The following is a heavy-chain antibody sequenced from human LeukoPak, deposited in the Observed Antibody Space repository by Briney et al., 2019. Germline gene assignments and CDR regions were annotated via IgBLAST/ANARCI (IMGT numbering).Heavy chain of an antibody. J-gene: IGHJ4*02. CDR1: GFTFSSYS. CDR2: ISSSSSI. D-gene: IGHD3-10*01. CDR3: ARHYYGSGSVDY. Sequence: GGSLRLSCAASGFTFSSYSMNWVRQAPGKGLEWISYISSSSSIHYADSVKGRFTVSRDNAKNSVYLQMNSLRDEDTAVYYCARHYYGSGSVDYWGQGTLVTVSS. V-gene: IGHV3-48*02.